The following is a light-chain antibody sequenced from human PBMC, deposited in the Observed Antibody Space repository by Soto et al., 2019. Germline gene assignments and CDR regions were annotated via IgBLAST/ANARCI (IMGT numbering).Light chain of an antibody. CDR2: ASS. J-gene: IGKJ1*01. Sequence: EIVLTQSPGTLSLSPGDRATLSCRASQIISSAYLAWYQQRPGQAPRLLIYASSSRATGIPDRFSGSGSGIDFTLTISRLEPEDFAVYYCQQCGSSLPWTFGQGTKVEMK. CDR1: QIISSAY. V-gene: IGKV3-20*01. CDR3: QQCGSSLPWT.